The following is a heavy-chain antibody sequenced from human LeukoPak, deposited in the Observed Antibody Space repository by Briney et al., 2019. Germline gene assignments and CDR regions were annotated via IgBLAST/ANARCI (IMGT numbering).Heavy chain of an antibody. CDR3: AKVRVYYDFWSGLDY. Sequence: GGSLRLSCAASGFTFSNYAFHWVRQAPGKGLEWVAVISYDGSNKYYAGSVKGRFTISRDNSKNTLYLQMNSLRAEDTAVYYCAKVRVYYDFWSGLDYWGQGTLVTVSS. CDR2: ISYDGSNK. CDR1: GFTFSNYA. J-gene: IGHJ4*02. D-gene: IGHD3-3*01. V-gene: IGHV3-30*04.